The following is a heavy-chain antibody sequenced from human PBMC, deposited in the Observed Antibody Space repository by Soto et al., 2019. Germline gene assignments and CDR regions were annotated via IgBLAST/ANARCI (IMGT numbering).Heavy chain of an antibody. J-gene: IGHJ5*02. CDR3: AHRLPQWIAAAGTRVAWFDP. CDR2: IDWDDDK. V-gene: IGHV2-5*08. D-gene: IGHD6-13*01. CDR1: GFSLSSYGMC. Sequence: SGPTLVNPPQTLTLTCTFSGFSLSSYGMCVSWIRQPPGKALEWLARIDWDDDKPYSPSLKTRLTITRDTSKNQVVLTMTNMDPVDTATYYCAHRLPQWIAAAGTRVAWFDPWGQGTLVTVSS.